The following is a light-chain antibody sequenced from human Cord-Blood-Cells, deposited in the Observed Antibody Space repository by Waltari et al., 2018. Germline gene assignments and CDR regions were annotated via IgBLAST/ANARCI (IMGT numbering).Light chain of an antibody. CDR2: DAS. CDR1: QSVSRH. CDR3: QQRSNWPRS. V-gene: IGKV3-11*01. Sequence: IVFTQSPATLSLSTGERATLSCRASQSVSRHLAWYQQKPGQAPRHLIYDASNRSTGIPARFSGSGSGTDFTLTISSLEPEDFAVYYCQQRSNWPRSFGQGTKLEIK. J-gene: IGKJ2*03.